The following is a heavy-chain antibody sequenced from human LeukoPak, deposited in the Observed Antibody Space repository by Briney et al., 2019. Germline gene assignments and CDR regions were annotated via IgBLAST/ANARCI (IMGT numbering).Heavy chain of an antibody. J-gene: IGHJ4*02. V-gene: IGHV2-70*11. CDR3: ALKIIAAAGPEEDY. CDR2: IDWDDDK. CDR1: GFSLSTSGMC. D-gene: IGHD6-13*01. Sequence: SGPTLVNPTQTLTLTCTFSGFSLSTSGMCVSWIRQPPGKALEWLARIDWDDDKYYSTSLKTRLTISKDPSKNQVVLTMTNMDPVDTATYYCALKIIAAAGPEEDYWGQGTLVTVSS.